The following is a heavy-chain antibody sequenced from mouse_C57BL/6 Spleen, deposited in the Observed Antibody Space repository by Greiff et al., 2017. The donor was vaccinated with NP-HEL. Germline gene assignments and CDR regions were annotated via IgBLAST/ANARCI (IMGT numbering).Heavy chain of an antibody. CDR2: IYPRSGNT. J-gene: IGHJ4*01. CDR1: GYTFTSYG. Sequence: VQLQQSGAELARPGASVKLSCKASGYTFTSYGISWVKQRTGQGLEWIGEIYPRSGNTYYNEKFKGKATLTADKSSSTAYMELRSLTSEDSAVYFCARGDGDYYGSSPYAMDYWGQGTSVTVSS. V-gene: IGHV1-81*01. D-gene: IGHD1-1*01. CDR3: ARGDGDYYGSSPYAMDY.